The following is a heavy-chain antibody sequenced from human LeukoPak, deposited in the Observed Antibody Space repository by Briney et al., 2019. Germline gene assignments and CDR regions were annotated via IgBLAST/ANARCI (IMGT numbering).Heavy chain of an antibody. V-gene: IGHV1-2*02. CDR1: GYTFTGYC. Sequence: ASVKVSCKASGYTFTGYCMHWVRQAPGQGLEWMGWINPNSGGTNYAQKFQGRVTMTRDTSISTAYMELSRLRSDDTAVYYCARDSRGRSYYDSSGSWGQGTRVTVFS. D-gene: IGHD3-22*01. CDR2: INPNSGGT. CDR3: ARDSRGRSYYDSSGS. J-gene: IGHJ5*02.